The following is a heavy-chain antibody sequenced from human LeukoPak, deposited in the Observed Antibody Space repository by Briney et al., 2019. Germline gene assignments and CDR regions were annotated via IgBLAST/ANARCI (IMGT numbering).Heavy chain of an antibody. V-gene: IGHV1-69*05. D-gene: IGHD3-3*01. J-gene: IGHJ4*02. CDR1: GGTFSSYA. CDR3: AKEGGDYDFWSGYYYFDY. Sequence: SVKVSCKASGGTFSSYAISWVRQAPGQGLEWMGGIIPIFGTANYAQKFQGRVTITTDESTSTAYMELSSLRSEDTAVYYCAKEGGDYDFWSGYYYFDYWGQGTLVTVSS. CDR2: IIPIFGTA.